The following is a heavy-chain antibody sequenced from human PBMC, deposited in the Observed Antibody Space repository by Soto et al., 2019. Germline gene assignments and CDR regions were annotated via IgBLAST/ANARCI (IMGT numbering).Heavy chain of an antibody. J-gene: IGHJ4*02. CDR3: ARYRDKLLYAPFDS. D-gene: IGHD1-26*01. CDR2: INYSGST. Sequence: SETLSLTCTVSGGSINTYYWSWIRQPPGKGLQWIGYINYSGSTDYNPSLQSRVTISVDTSKNQFSLRLSSVTAADTAAYYCARYRDKLLYAPFDSWGQGTLVTVSS. CDR1: GGSINTYY. V-gene: IGHV4-59*01.